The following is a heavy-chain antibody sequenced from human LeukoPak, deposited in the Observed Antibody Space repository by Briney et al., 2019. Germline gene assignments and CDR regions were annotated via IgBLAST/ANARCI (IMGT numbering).Heavy chain of an antibody. V-gene: IGHV1-69*06. CDR3: ARATTDTSNAFDI. CDR2: IIPIFGTA. D-gene: IGHD5-18*01. CDR1: GYTFTGYY. Sequence: ASVKVSCKASGYTFTGYYMHWVRQAPGQGLEWMGGIIPIFGTANYAQKFQGRVTITADKSTSTAYMELSSLRSEDTAVYYCARATTDTSNAFDIWGQGTMVTVSS. J-gene: IGHJ3*02.